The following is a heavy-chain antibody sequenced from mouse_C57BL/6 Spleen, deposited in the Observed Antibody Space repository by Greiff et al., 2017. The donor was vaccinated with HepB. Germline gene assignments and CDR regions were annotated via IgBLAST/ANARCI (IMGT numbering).Heavy chain of an antibody. D-gene: IGHD1-1*01. CDR2: ISSGSSTI. CDR3: ARPGYYGSFSWLAY. J-gene: IGHJ3*01. V-gene: IGHV5-17*01. Sequence: EVQVVESGGGLVKPGGSLKLSCAASGFTFSDYGMHWVRQAPEKGLEWVAYISSGSSTIYYADTVKGRFTISRDNAKNTLFLQMTSLRSEDTAMYYCARPGYYGSFSWLAYWGQGTLVTVSA. CDR1: GFTFSDYG.